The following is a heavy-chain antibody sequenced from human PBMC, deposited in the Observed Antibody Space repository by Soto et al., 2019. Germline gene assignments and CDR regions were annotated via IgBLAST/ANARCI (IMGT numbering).Heavy chain of an antibody. CDR2: IIPILGIA. V-gene: IGHV1-69*02. D-gene: IGHD3-10*01. CDR3: ATYGSGSYSIDY. Sequence: QVQLVKSGAEVKKPGSSVKVSCKASGGTFSSYTISWVRQAPGQGLEWMGRIIPILGIANYAQKFQGRVTITADKSTSTAYMELSSLRSEDTAVYYCATYGSGSYSIDYWGQGTLVTVSS. CDR1: GGTFSSYT. J-gene: IGHJ4*02.